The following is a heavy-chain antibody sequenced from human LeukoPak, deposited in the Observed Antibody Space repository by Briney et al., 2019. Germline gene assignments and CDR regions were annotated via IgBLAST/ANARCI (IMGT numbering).Heavy chain of an antibody. Sequence: SKTLSLTCTVSGGSISSSSYSWGWIRQPPGKGLEWIGSVSHSGSINYDPSLKNRVTISVDTSKNQFSLKLSSVTAADTAVYYCWAIVTTIKLDFWGQGTLVTVSS. D-gene: IGHD5-12*01. CDR3: WAIVTTIKLDF. CDR1: GGSISSSSYS. V-gene: IGHV4-39*01. J-gene: IGHJ4*02. CDR2: VSHSGSI.